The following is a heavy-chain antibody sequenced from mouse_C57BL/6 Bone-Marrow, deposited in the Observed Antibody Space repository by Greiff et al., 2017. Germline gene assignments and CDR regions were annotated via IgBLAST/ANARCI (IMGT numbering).Heavy chain of an antibody. CDR2: IHPNSGST. V-gene: IGHV1-64*01. Sequence: QVQLQQPGAELVKPGASVKLSCKASGYTFTSYWMHWVKQRPGQGLEWIGMIHPNSGSTNYNEKFKSKATLTVDKSSSTAYMQLSSLTSEDSAVXYCARGSSYGGYYFDYWGQGTTLTVSS. CDR3: ARGSSYGGYYFDY. D-gene: IGHD1-1*01. CDR1: GYTFTSYW. J-gene: IGHJ2*01.